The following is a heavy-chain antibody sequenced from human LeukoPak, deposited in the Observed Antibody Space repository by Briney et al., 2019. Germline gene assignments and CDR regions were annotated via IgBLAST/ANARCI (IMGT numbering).Heavy chain of an antibody. Sequence: PGRSLRLSCAASGFTFDDYAMHWVRQAPGKGLEWVSGISWNSGSIGYADSVKGRFTISRDNAKNSLYLQMNSLRAEDTALYYCAKVITVTTAADAFDIWGQGTMVTVSS. D-gene: IGHD4-17*01. V-gene: IGHV3-9*01. CDR3: AKVITVTTAADAFDI. CDR2: ISWNSGSI. J-gene: IGHJ3*02. CDR1: GFTFDDYA.